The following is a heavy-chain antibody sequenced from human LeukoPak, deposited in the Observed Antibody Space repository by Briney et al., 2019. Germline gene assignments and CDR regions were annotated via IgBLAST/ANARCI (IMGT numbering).Heavy chain of an antibody. Sequence: GGSLRLSCAASGFTFSSHSMNWVRQAPGKGLEWVSSISRSSSHIYYADSVKGRFTISRDNAKNSLYLQMNSLRAEDTAVYYCARALYSSSDFDYWGQGTLVTVSS. D-gene: IGHD6-6*01. V-gene: IGHV3-21*01. CDR2: ISRSSSHI. J-gene: IGHJ4*02. CDR3: ARALYSSSDFDY. CDR1: GFTFSSHS.